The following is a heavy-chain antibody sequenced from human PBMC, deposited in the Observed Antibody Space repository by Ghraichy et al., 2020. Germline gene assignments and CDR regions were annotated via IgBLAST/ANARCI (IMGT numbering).Heavy chain of an antibody. D-gene: IGHD4-17*01. J-gene: IGHJ3*02. CDR1: GFTFSDYY. V-gene: IGHV3-11*05. CDR3: ARALSRYGDYGGDAFDI. CDR2: ISSSSSYT. Sequence: GESLNISCAASGFTFSDYYMSWIRQAPGKGLEWVSYISSSSSYTNYADSVKGRFTISRDNAKNSLYLQMNSLRAEDTAVYYCARALSRYGDYGGDAFDIWGQGTMVTVSS.